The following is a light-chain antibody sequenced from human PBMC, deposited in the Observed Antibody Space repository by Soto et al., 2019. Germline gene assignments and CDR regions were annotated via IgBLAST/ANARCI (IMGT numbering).Light chain of an antibody. CDR1: KNDIGVYDF. Sequence: SVLTRRPSESGFSGQSGIVSCARTKNDIGVYDFVSWYQHHPGKAPRLIIYEVVQRPSGVPDRFSGSKSGNTASLTVSGLQAADEADYFCKSYAGSNTYGFGSGTKV. J-gene: IGLJ1*01. CDR3: KSYAGSNTYG. CDR2: EVV. V-gene: IGLV2-8*01.